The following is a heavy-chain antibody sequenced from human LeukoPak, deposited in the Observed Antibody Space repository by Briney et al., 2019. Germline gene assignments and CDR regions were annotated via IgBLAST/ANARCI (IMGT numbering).Heavy chain of an antibody. CDR1: GYSFTSYW. CDR2: IYTGDSDN. CDR3: ARLEGYNYGVAY. D-gene: IGHD5-18*01. J-gene: IGHJ4*02. V-gene: IGHV5-51*01. Sequence: GESLNNSCKASGYSFTSYWIGWVRQMPGTGLEGRGIIYTGDSDNRYRPSFQGQVTISADKSISGAHLQWSSLKASDTAMYYCARLEGYNYGVAYWGQGTLVPVSS.